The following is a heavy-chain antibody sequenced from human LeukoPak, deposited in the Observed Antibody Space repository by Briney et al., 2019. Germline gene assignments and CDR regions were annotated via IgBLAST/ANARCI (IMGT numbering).Heavy chain of an antibody. J-gene: IGHJ4*02. D-gene: IGHD3-22*01. CDR1: GFTFDDYA. CDR2: ISWNSGSI. Sequence: GGSLRLSCAASGFTFDDYAMHWVRQAPGKGLEWISGISWNSGSIGYADSGKGRFTISRDNAKNSLYLQMNSLRAEDTALYYCAKGPTYYCDSSGRAYYFDYWGQGTLVTVSS. CDR3: AKGPTYYCDSSGRAYYFDY. V-gene: IGHV3-9*01.